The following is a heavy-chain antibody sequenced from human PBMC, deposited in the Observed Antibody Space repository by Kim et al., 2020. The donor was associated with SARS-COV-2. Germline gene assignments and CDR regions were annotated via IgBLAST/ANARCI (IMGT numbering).Heavy chain of an antibody. D-gene: IGHD3-9*01. V-gene: IGHV4-59*13. Sequence: SETLSLTCTVSGGSISSYYWSWIRQPPGKGLEWIGYINYSGSTNYNPSLKSRVTISVDTSKNQFSLKLSSVTAADTAGYYCARLRYYDILTGSGAAFDIWGQGTMVTVSS. CDR1: GGSISSYY. CDR3: ARLRYYDILTGSGAAFDI. J-gene: IGHJ3*02. CDR2: INYSGST.